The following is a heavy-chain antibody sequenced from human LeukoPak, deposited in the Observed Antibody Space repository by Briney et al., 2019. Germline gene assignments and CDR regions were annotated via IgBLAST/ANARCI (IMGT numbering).Heavy chain of an antibody. CDR1: GGSISSYY. CDR3: ASLYSGYDLSDY. D-gene: IGHD5-12*01. Sequence: SETLSLTCTVSGGSISSYYWSWVRQPPGKGLEWIGYIYYSGSTNYNPSLKSRVTISVDTSKNQFSLKLSSVTAADTAVYYCASLYSGYDLSDYWGQGTLVTVSS. CDR2: IYYSGST. J-gene: IGHJ4*02. V-gene: IGHV4-59*08.